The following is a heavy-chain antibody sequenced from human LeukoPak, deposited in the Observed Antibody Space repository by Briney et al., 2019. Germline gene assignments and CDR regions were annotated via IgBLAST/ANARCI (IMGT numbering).Heavy chain of an antibody. CDR1: GFTFNRYG. V-gene: IGHV3-30*18. Sequence: GGSLRLSCAVSGFTFNRYGMHWVRQAPGKGLEWVAVMSHDGSNEYYADSVKGRFTISRDTSKNTMYLQMNSLRPEDTAVYYCAKCRITIYGVADHWGQGTLVTVSS. D-gene: IGHD3-3*01. J-gene: IGHJ5*02. CDR2: MSHDGSNE. CDR3: AKCRITIYGVADH.